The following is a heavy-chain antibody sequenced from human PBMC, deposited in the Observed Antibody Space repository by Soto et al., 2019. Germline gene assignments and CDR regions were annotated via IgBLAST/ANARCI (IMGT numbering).Heavy chain of an antibody. CDR2: INAGNGNT. J-gene: IGHJ6*02. V-gene: IGHV1-3*01. CDR3: ARDPNDSSAYYPHYYYGMDV. Sequence: QIQLMQSGAEVKKPGASVKVSCKASGYTFTSYGIHWVRQAPGQRLEWTGWINAGNGNTKYSEKFQGRVTITRDTSASTAYLVLSSMRSEDTAVYYCARDPNDSSAYYPHYYYGMDVWGQGTTVTVSS. CDR1: GYTFTSYG. D-gene: IGHD3-22*01.